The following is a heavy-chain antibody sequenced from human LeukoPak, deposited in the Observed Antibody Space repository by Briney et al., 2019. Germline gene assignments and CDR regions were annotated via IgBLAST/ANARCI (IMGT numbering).Heavy chain of an antibody. CDR2: ISGSGGST. CDR3: AKVGDDYVWGSYRYPTYYFDY. V-gene: IGHV3-23*01. CDR1: GFTFSSYA. Sequence: GGSLRLSCAASGFTFSSYAMSWVRQAPGEGLEGVSAISGSGGSTYYADSVKGRFTISRDNSKNTLYLQMNSLRAEDTAVYYCAKVGDDYVWGSYRYPTYYFDYWGQGTLVTVSS. J-gene: IGHJ4*02. D-gene: IGHD3-16*02.